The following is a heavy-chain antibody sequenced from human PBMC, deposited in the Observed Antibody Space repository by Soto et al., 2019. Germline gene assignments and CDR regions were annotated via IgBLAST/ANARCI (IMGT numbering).Heavy chain of an antibody. Sequence: GGSLRLSSAASGLTVSSNYMSWVRQAPGKGLEWVSVIYSGGSTYYADSVKGRLTISRDNSKNTLYLQMNSLRAEDTAVYYCARDRSVYYYYGMDVWGQGTTVTVS. V-gene: IGHV3-53*01. CDR2: IYSGGST. CDR1: GLTVSSNY. J-gene: IGHJ6*02. CDR3: ARDRSVYYYYGMDV.